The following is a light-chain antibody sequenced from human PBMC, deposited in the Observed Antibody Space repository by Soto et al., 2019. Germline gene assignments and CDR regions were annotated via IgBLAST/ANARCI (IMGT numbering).Light chain of an antibody. CDR1: SSDVGGYNY. Sequence: QSVLTQPASVSGSPGQSITISCTGTSSDVGGYNYVSWFQQHPGKAPKLMIYEVSNRPSGVSNRFSGSKSGNTASLTISGLQAEDKTDYYCSSYTSNTSPVVFGGGTQLTVL. CDR3: SSYTSNTSPVV. J-gene: IGLJ2*01. V-gene: IGLV2-14*01. CDR2: EVS.